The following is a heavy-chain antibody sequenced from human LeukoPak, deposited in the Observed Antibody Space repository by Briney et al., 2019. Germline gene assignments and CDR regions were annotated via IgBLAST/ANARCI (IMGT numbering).Heavy chain of an antibody. CDR1: GFTFSTYP. CDR3: ARDLNYDSAY. CDR2: IYSGGSA. J-gene: IGHJ4*02. V-gene: IGHV3-53*01. D-gene: IGHD3-22*01. Sequence: TGGSLRRSCAASGFTFSTYPMHWVRQAPGKGLEWVSVIYSGGSAYYADSVKGRFTISRDNSKNTVYLQMNSLRAEDTAVYYCARDLNYDSAYWGQGTLVTVSS.